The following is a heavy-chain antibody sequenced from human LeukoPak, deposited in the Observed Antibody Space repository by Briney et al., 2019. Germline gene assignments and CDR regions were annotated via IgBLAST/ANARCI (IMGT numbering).Heavy chain of an antibody. D-gene: IGHD4-23*01. V-gene: IGHV3-23*01. CDR2: ISGSGGST. CDR3: AKVTGGNSEHDY. CDR1: GFTFSSYA. J-gene: IGHJ4*02. Sequence: GGSLRLSCAASGFTFSSYAMSWVRQAPGEGLEWVSAISGSGGSTYYADSVKGRFTISRDNSKNTLYLQMNSLRAEDTAVYYCAKVTGGNSEHDYWGQGTLVTVSS.